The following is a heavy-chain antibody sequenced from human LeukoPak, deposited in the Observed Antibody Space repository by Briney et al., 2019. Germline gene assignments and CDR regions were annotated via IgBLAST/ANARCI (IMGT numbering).Heavy chain of an antibody. V-gene: IGHV3-43*01. Sequence: GGSLRLSCEASGFTFDSYTMHWVRQPPGKGLEWVSLIAWDGSFDYYADSVKGRVTISRDNIKDSLYLQMNALRPEDTAFYYCSRDIGRVVGTVLHSWGQGTLVTVFS. D-gene: IGHD1-7*01. CDR2: IAWDGSFD. CDR3: SRDIGRVVGTVLHS. CDR1: GFTFDSYT. J-gene: IGHJ4*02.